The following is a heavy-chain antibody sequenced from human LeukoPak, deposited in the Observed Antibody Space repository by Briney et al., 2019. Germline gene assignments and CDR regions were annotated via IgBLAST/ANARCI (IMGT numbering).Heavy chain of an antibody. J-gene: IGHJ1*01. V-gene: IGHV4-61*02. CDR1: GGSISSGSYY. D-gene: IGHD3-22*01. Sequence: SQTLSLTCTVSGGSISSGSYYWSWIRQPAGKGLEWIGRIYTSGSTNYNPSLKSRVTISVDTSTNQFSLKLSSVTAADTAVYYCARRRYYDGSGYLEWGQGTLLSVSS. CDR2: IYTSGST. CDR3: ARRRYYDGSGYLE.